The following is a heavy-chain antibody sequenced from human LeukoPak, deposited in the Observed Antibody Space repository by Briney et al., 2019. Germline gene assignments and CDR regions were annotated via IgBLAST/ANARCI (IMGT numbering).Heavy chain of an antibody. CDR1: GFTLRSYW. CDR2: INSDGSST. CDR3: ARGNWFDP. V-gene: IGHV3-74*01. Sequence: GGSLRLSCAASGFTLRSYWVHWVRQTPGEGLVWVSRINSDGSSTSYADSVKGRFTITRDNAKNTLYLQMNSLRAEDTAVYYCARGNWFDPWGQGTLVTVSS. J-gene: IGHJ5*02.